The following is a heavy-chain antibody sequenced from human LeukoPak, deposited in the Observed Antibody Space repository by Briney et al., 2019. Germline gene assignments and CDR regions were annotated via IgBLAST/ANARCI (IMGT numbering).Heavy chain of an antibody. CDR1: GYSISSGYY. V-gene: IGHV4-38-2*01. D-gene: IGHD3-22*01. CDR3: ARMGVSYYYDSSTYYPTAFDV. Sequence: SETLSLTCAVSGYSISSGYYWGWIRQSPGKGLEWIATIFHSGSIYYNPSLKSLVTLSVDTSKNQFSLRLNSVTAADTALYHCARMGVSYYYDSSTYYPTAFDVWGQGTMVSVSS. J-gene: IGHJ3*01. CDR2: IFHSGSI.